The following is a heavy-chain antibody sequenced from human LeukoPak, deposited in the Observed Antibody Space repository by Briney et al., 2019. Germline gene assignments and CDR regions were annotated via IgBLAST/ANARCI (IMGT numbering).Heavy chain of an antibody. Sequence: SETLSLTCGVSRGSIRSTNWWSWVRQPPGQGLEWIGEISLSGQTNFNPSLNGRVTMSLDESRNQLSLKLTSVTAADTAIYYCSRVSGAFCPFGYWGQGTLVIVPP. D-gene: IGHD7-27*01. CDR1: RGSIRSTNW. CDR2: ISLSGQT. CDR3: SRVSGAFCPFGY. V-gene: IGHV4/OR15-8*02. J-gene: IGHJ4*02.